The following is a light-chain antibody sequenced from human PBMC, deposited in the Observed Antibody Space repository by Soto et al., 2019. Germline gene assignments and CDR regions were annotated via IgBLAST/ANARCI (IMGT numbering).Light chain of an antibody. Sequence: QSALTQPRSVSGSTGQSVTIACTGTSSDVGGYNYVSWYQQHPGKAPKLMIYDVSKRPSGVPDRFSGSKSGNTASLTISGLQAEEEADYYCCSYAGSYTRVFGGGTKVNVL. V-gene: IGLV2-11*01. J-gene: IGLJ3*02. CDR3: CSYAGSYTRV. CDR1: SSDVGGYNY. CDR2: DVS.